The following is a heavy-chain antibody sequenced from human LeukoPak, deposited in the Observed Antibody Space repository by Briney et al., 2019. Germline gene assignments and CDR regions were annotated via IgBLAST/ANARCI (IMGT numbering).Heavy chain of an antibody. Sequence: GGSLRLSCAASGLTVSTNYMSWVRQAPGKGLEWVSLIYSTGSTYYADSVKGRFTISRDNSKNTLYLQMNSLTAEDTAVYYCARTFLSGDGYKVGYFDYRGQGTLVTVSS. CDR2: IYSTGST. D-gene: IGHD5-24*01. CDR1: GLTVSTNY. J-gene: IGHJ4*02. CDR3: ARTFLSGDGYKVGYFDY. V-gene: IGHV3-53*01.